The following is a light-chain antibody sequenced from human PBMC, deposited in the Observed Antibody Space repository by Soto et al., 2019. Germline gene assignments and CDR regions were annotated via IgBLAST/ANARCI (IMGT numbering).Light chain of an antibody. Sequence: QSALTQPPSVSGSPGQSVTISCTGTSNDVGTYNRVSWYQEPPGTAPKLMIYEVNNRPSGVPDRFSGSKSGNTASLTISGLQAEDEADYYCSSYTRSSTLLFGGGTKVTVL. CDR1: SNDVGTYNR. CDR3: SSYTRSSTLL. V-gene: IGLV2-18*02. CDR2: EVN. J-gene: IGLJ2*01.